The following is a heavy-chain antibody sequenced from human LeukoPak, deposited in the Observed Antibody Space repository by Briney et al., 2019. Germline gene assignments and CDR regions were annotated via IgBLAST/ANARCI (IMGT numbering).Heavy chain of an antibody. J-gene: IGHJ5*02. D-gene: IGHD2-2*02. CDR2: IYYSGST. V-gene: IGHV4-59*08. CDR1: AGSTSSYY. CDR3: ARHPIYRNWFDP. Sequence: SSETLSLTSTASAGSTSSYYWSWIRQRPGQGLEWIGYIYYSGSTNYNPSLKSRVTISVDTSKNQFSLKLSSVTAADTAVYYCARHPIYRNWFDPWGQGALVTVSS.